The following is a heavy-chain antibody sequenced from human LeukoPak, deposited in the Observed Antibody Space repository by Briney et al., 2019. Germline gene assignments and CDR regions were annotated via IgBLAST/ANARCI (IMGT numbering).Heavy chain of an antibody. V-gene: IGHV3-21*06. CDR1: GFTFNTYK. J-gene: IGHJ4*02. CDR2: IHSGGSDI. CDR3: ARGHYDIMTGNYKWTPDY. Sequence: GGSLRLSCAASGFTFNTYKMNWVRQAPGRGLEWVSSIHSGGSDIYYADSVKGRFTVSRDNAKNSLFMQMNSLRAEDTALYYCARGHYDIMTGNYKWTPDYWGQGTLVTVSS. D-gene: IGHD3-9*01.